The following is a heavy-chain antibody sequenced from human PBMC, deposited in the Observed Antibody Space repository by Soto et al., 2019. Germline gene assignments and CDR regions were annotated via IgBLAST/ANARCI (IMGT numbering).Heavy chain of an antibody. Sequence: VQLVQSGAEVKRPGSSVKVSCKAPVGTFSDYNIAWVRRARGQGLEGLGRITLKLGITNYAQKFQDGDRITADKATSTAYMELTSLRYEDTAVYFCARVEGTRTTNFYHYMDVWGEGTSVTVS. CDR2: ITLKLGIT. J-gene: IGHJ6*03. CDR3: ARVEGTRTTNFYHYMDV. D-gene: IGHD2-8*01. CDR1: VGTFSDYN. V-gene: IGHV1-69*02.